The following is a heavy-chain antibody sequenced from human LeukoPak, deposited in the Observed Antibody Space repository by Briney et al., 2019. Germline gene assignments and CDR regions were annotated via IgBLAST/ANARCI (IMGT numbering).Heavy chain of an antibody. J-gene: IGHJ6*02. Sequence: ASVKVSCKASGYTFTSYGISWVRQAPGQGLEWMGWVSAYNGNTNYAQTLQGRVTMTTDTSTSTAYMELRSLRSDDTAVYYCARSGLRYFDWSPPNSMDVWGQGTTVTVSS. CDR2: VSAYNGNT. V-gene: IGHV1-18*01. D-gene: IGHD3-9*01. CDR1: GYTFTSYG. CDR3: ARSGLRYFDWSPPNSMDV.